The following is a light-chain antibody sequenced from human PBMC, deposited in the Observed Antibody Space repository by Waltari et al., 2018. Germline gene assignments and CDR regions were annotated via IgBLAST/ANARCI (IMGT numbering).Light chain of an antibody. V-gene: IGKV3D-15*01. CDR1: QTVTTK. CDR2: DAS. Sequence: EKVMTQSPDTLSVSPGERVTVSCRASQTVTTKLAWYQQKDGQAPRLLIYDASPVATGIPARFSGSGSGTEFTLTINSLQSEDSAVYFCQQYNNWPPWTFGQGTKVEIK. J-gene: IGKJ1*01. CDR3: QQYNNWPPWT.